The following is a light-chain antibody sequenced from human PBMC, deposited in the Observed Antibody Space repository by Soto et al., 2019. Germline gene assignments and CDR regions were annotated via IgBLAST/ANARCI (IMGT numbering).Light chain of an antibody. Sequence: QSALTQPPSASGSPGQSVTISCTGTSSDVGGYNYVSWYQQHPGKAPKLMIYEVSKWPSGVPDRFSGSNSGNTASLTVSGLQAEDEADYCCSSYAGSNTVFGGGTKLTVL. CDR1: SSDVGGYNY. CDR3: SSYAGSNTV. J-gene: IGLJ2*01. V-gene: IGLV2-8*01. CDR2: EVS.